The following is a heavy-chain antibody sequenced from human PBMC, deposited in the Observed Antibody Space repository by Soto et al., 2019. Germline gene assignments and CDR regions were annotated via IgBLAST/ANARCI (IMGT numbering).Heavy chain of an antibody. CDR2: IYYSGST. CDR1: GGSISSSSYY. J-gene: IGHJ5*02. CDR3: ARHFIAVAGTRSGWFDP. V-gene: IGHV4-39*01. D-gene: IGHD6-19*01. Sequence: PSETLSLTCTVSGGSISSSSYYWGWIRQPPGKGLEWIGSIYYSGSTYYNPSLKSRVTISVDTSKNQFSLKLSSVTAADTAVYYCARHFIAVAGTRSGWFDPWGQGTLVTVSS.